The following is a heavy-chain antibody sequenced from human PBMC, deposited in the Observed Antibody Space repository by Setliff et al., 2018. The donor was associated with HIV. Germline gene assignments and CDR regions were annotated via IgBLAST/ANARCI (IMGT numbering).Heavy chain of an antibody. V-gene: IGHV3-64*02. J-gene: IGHJ4*02. Sequence: GGSLRLSCSASGFTFSSYAMHWVRQAPEKGLEYVSVINNKGDSTYYADSVKGRFSISRDNSKNTLYLQLGSLRADDMAVYYCAKSPGRSGYYDWGQGTLVTVSS. CDR3: AKSPGRSGYYD. CDR1: GFTFSSYA. D-gene: IGHD3-22*01. CDR2: INNKGDST.